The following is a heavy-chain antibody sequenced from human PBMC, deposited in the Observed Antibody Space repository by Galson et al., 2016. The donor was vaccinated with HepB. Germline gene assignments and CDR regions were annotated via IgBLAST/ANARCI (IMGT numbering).Heavy chain of an antibody. D-gene: IGHD2-8*02. CDR3: ARDFSFCTRGVCYLGGSFDN. CDR1: GFTFSTYC. Sequence: SLRLSCAASGFTFSTYCMGWVRQAPGKGLEWVSSICTSSNNIYYADSLKGRFTVSRDNAKNSLFLQLDSLRAEDTAVYYCARDFSFCTRGVCYLGGSFDNWGQGTLVTVSS. V-gene: IGHV3-21*01. CDR2: ICTSSNNI. J-gene: IGHJ4*02.